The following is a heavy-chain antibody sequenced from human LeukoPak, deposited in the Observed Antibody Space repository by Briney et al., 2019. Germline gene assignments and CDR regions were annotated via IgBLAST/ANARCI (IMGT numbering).Heavy chain of an antibody. Sequence: PGGSLRLSCAASGFTFSSYAMSWVRQAPGKGLEWVSAISGSGDSTYYADSVKGRFTISRDNSKNTLYLQMNSLRAEDTAVYYCAKEPLGSALYYDSSGYSAPFDYWGQGTLVTVSS. CDR2: ISGSGDST. CDR3: AKEPLGSALYYDSSGYSAPFDY. V-gene: IGHV3-23*01. J-gene: IGHJ4*02. D-gene: IGHD3-22*01. CDR1: GFTFSSYA.